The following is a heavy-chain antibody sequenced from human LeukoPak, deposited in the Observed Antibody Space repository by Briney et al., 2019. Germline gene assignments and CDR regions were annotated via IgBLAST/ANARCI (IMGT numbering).Heavy chain of an antibody. J-gene: IGHJ4*02. CDR2: IYHSGST. CDR3: AREAMPYYFDY. Sequence: SETLSLTCTLSGGSISTYYWSWIRQPPGKGLEWIGYIYHSGSTNYNPSLKSRVTISVDTSKNQFSLKLSSVTAADTAVYYRAREAMPYYFDYWGQGTLVTVSS. CDR1: GGSISTYY. D-gene: IGHD2-2*01. V-gene: IGHV4-59*01.